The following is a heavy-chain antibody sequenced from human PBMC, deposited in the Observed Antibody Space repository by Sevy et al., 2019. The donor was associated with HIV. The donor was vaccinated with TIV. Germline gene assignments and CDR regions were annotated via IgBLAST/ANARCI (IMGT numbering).Heavy chain of an antibody. V-gene: IGHV4-31*03. Sequence: SETLSLTCTVSDGSIITANYYWTWIRQHPGKGLEWIGYIYYTGSTYYNPSLSNRVTLSVDTSKNQLSLTLRSVTAADTALYYCARGTIVPAATPYADSWGQGTLVTVSS. CDR3: ARGTIVPAATPYADS. J-gene: IGHJ4*02. CDR1: DGSIITANYY. D-gene: IGHD2-2*01. CDR2: IYYTGST.